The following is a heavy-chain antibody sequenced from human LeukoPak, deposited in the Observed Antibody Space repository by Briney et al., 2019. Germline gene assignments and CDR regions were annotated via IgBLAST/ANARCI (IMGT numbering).Heavy chain of an antibody. D-gene: IGHD1-14*01. CDR2: FDPEDGET. CDR3: ATGLITYYYYYYMDV. Sequence: ASVKVSCKVSGYTLTELSMHWVRQAPGKGRVWMGGFDPEDGETIYAQKFQGRVTMTEDTSTDTAYMELSSLRSEDTAVYYCATGLITYYYYYYMDVWGKGTTVTVSS. J-gene: IGHJ6*03. CDR1: GYTLTELS. V-gene: IGHV1-24*01.